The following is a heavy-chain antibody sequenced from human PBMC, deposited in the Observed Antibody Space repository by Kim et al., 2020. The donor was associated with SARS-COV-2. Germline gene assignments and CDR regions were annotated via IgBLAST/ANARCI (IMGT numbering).Heavy chain of an antibody. V-gene: IGHV5-51*01. J-gene: IGHJ4*02. D-gene: IGHD3-10*01. CDR2: IYPRDSDT. CDR3: ARRRAMCYYLDY. Sequence: GESLKISCKGSGYSFTTYWIAWVRQMPGKGLEWMGIIYPRDSDTRYSPSFQGQVTISADKSLSTAYLQWSSLKASDTAMFYCARRRAMCYYLDYWGQGTLVTVSS. CDR1: GYSFTTYW.